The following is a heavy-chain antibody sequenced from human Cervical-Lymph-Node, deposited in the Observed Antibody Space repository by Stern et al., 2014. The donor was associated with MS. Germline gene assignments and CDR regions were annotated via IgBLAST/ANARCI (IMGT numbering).Heavy chain of an antibody. CDR1: GVSISSGGYY. CDR2: IFHSGST. D-gene: IGHD3-22*01. J-gene: IGHJ3*02. V-gene: IGHV4-31*03. CDR3: ARDSHDSSGDAFHI. Sequence: QVQLQESCPGLVKPSQTLSLTCTVSGVSISSGGYYWSWIRQHPGKGLVWIGYIFHSGSTYYNPSLKSRVTMSVDTSKNQFSLKLSSVTAADTAVYYCARDSHDSSGDAFHIWGQGTMVTVSS.